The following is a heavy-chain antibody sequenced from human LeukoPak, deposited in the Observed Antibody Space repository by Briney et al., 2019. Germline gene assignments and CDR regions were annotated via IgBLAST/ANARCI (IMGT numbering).Heavy chain of an antibody. J-gene: IGHJ4*02. Sequence: GSLRLSCAASGFTFSRYWMSWVRQAPGKGLEWVANIKEDGSAKYYVDSVRGRFTISRDNAKNSLYLQMNSLRAEDTAVYYCARDYYDSSGYYSPLFDYWGQGTLVTVSS. D-gene: IGHD3-22*01. V-gene: IGHV3-7*01. CDR2: IKEDGSAK. CDR1: GFTFSRYW. CDR3: ARDYYDSSGYYSPLFDY.